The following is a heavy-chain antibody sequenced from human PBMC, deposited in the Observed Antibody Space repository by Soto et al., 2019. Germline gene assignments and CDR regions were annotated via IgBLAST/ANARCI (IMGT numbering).Heavy chain of an antibody. J-gene: IGHJ6*02. CDR3: AREKPPYYSGSGRNYYYGMDV. CDR2: TSSSGSYT. D-gene: IGHD3-10*01. V-gene: IGHV3-11*05. CDR1: GFTFSDYY. Sequence: PGGSLRLSCTASGFTFSDYYINWIRQAPGNGLEWVSYTSSSGSYTNYADSVKGRFTISRDNAKNSLYLEMNSLRAEDTAVYYCAREKPPYYSGSGRNYYYGMDVWGQGTTVTVSS.